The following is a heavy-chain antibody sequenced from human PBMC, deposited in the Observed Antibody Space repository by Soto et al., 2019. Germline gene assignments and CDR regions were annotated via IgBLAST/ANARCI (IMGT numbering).Heavy chain of an antibody. Sequence: QVQLVQSGAEVKKPGASVKVSCKASGYTFTGYYMHWVRQAPGQGLEWMGWINPNSGGTNYAQKFQGWVTMTRATSISTAYMELSRLRSDDTAVYYCARGVYSYAYYYYYYGMDVWGQGTTVTVSS. CDR3: ARGVYSYAYYYYYYGMDV. CDR2: INPNSGGT. V-gene: IGHV1-2*04. D-gene: IGHD5-18*01. CDR1: GYTFTGYY. J-gene: IGHJ6*02.